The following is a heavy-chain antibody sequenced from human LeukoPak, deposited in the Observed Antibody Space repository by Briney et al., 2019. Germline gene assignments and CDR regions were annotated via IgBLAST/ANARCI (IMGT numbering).Heavy chain of an antibody. CDR3: ARQGSNWYFEYFQH. D-gene: IGHD4-11*01. V-gene: IGHV4-39*01. J-gene: IGHJ1*01. CDR1: GGSISSSRNY. Sequence: SETLSLTCTVSGGSISSSRNYWGWIRQPPGKGLEWIGSIHYSGSTYYSPSLKSRVTISVDMSKNQFSLKLTSVTAADTAVYYCARQGSNWYFEYFQHWGQGTLVTVSS. CDR2: IHYSGST.